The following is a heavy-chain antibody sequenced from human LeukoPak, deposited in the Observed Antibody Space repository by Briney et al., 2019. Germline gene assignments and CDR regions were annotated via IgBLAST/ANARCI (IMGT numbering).Heavy chain of an antibody. D-gene: IGHD1-26*01. CDR1: GFTFSSYA. V-gene: IGHV3-23*01. CDR2: ISGSGGST. CDR3: ARKGVGATSWFDP. Sequence: PGGSLRLSCAASGFTFSSYAMSWVRQTPGKGLEWVSAISGSGGSTYYADSVKGRFTISRDNSKNTLYLQMNSLRAEDTAVYYCARKGVGATSWFDPWGQGTLVTVSS. J-gene: IGHJ5*02.